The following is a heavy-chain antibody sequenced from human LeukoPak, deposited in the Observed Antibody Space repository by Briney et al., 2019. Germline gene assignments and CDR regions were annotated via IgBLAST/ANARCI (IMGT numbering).Heavy chain of an antibody. CDR2: INPNSGGT. V-gene: IGHV1-2*02. Sequence: ASVKVSCKASGYTFTCYYINWVRQAPGQGLEWMGWINPNSGGTNYAQKFQGRVTMTTDTSISTAYMELSRLTSDDTAVYYCASGVPDVSYCSRTSCYAGLDYWGQGTLVTVSS. J-gene: IGHJ4*02. CDR3: ASGVPDVSYCSRTSCYAGLDY. CDR1: GYTFTCYY. D-gene: IGHD2-2*01.